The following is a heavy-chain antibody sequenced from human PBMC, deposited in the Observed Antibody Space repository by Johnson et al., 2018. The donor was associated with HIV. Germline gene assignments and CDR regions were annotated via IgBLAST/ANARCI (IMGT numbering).Heavy chain of an antibody. CDR2: ISYDGSNK. D-gene: IGHD2-15*01. V-gene: IGHV3-30-3*01. J-gene: IGHJ3*02. Sequence: HVQLVESGGGVVQPGRSLRLSCAASGFTFSSYAMHWVRQAPGKGLEWVAVISYDGSNKYYADSVKGRFTISRDNSKNTLYLQMNSLRAEDTAVYYCARDRGGGTEAVAFDIWGQGTMVTVSS. CDR1: GFTFSSYA. CDR3: ARDRGGGTEAVAFDI.